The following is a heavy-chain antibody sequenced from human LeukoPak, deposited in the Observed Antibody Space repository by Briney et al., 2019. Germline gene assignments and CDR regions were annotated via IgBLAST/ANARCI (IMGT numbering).Heavy chain of an antibody. CDR3: AKGPYYYDSSGYSRRWFDP. J-gene: IGHJ5*02. Sequence: GGSLRLPCAASGFTFSNYAMSWVRQAPGKGLEWVSAISGTGGRTYYADPVKGRFTISRDNSKNTLYLQMNSPRAADTAVYYCAKGPYYYDSSGYSRRWFDPWGQGILVTVSS. V-gene: IGHV3-23*01. CDR2: ISGTGGRT. D-gene: IGHD3-22*01. CDR1: GFTFSNYA.